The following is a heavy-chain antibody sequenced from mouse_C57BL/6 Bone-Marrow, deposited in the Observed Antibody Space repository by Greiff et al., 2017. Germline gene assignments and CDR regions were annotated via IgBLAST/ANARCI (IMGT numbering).Heavy chain of an antibody. D-gene: IGHD1-1*01. J-gene: IGHJ4*01. Sequence: EVKLMESGGGLVQPGGSLKLSCAASGFTFSDYYMYWVRQTPEKRLEWVAYISNGGGSTYYPDTVKGRFTISRANAKNTLYLQMSRLKSEDTAMYYCARERNYYGSSYPYYAMDYWGQGTSVTVSS. CDR2: ISNGGGST. V-gene: IGHV5-12*01. CDR3: ARERNYYGSSYPYYAMDY. CDR1: GFTFSDYY.